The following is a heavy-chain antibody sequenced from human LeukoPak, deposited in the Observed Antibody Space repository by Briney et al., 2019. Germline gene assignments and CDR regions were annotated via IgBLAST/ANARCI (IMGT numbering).Heavy chain of an antibody. V-gene: IGHV3-30-3*01. CDR3: ARNPGIGIVVPAAMYFDY. D-gene: IGHD2-2*01. Sequence: GRSLRLSCAASGFTFSSYAMHWVRQAPGKGLEWAAVISYDGSNKYYADSVKGRFTISRDNSKNTLYLQMNSLRAEDTAVYYCARNPGIGIVVPAAMYFDYWGQGTLVTVSS. CDR1: GFTFSSYA. J-gene: IGHJ4*02. CDR2: ISYDGSNK.